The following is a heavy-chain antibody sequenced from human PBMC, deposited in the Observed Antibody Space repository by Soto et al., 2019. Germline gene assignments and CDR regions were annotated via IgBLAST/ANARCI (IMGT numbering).Heavy chain of an antibody. Sequence: QVQLVESGGGVVQPGRSLRLSCAASGFTFSSYGMHWVRQAPGKGLEWVAVIWYDGSNKYYADSVKGRFTISRDNSKNTLYLQMNSLRAEYTAVYYCAREGLRSNGGNYYYGMDVWGQGTTVTVSS. CDR3: AREGLRSNGGNYYYGMDV. CDR1: GFTFSSYG. D-gene: IGHD5-12*01. CDR2: IWYDGSNK. J-gene: IGHJ6*02. V-gene: IGHV3-33*01.